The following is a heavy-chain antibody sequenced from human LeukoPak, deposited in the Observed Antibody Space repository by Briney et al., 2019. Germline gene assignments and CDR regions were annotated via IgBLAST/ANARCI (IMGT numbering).Heavy chain of an antibody. D-gene: IGHD4-11*01. CDR2: IITNNANSGAT. CDR1: GYTFTSYA. CDR3: ARGDDYAFEI. J-gene: IGHJ3*02. Sequence: ASVKVSCKASGYTFTSYAMHWVRQAPGQRLEWMGRIITNNANSGATNYAQKFQGRVTMTRDTSISTAYMELSRLRSDDTAVYYCARGDDYAFEIWGQGTMVTVSS. V-gene: IGHV1-2*06.